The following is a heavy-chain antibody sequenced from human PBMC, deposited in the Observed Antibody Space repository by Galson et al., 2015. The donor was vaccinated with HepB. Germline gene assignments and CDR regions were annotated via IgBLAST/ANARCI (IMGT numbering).Heavy chain of an antibody. V-gene: IGHV6-1*01. D-gene: IGHD1-26*01. J-gene: IGHJ3*02. CDR3: ARDGWELQSFDI. CDR1: GDSVSSHSAV. CDR2: TYYRSKWYN. Sequence: CAISGDSVSSHSAVWNWIRQSPSRGLEWLGRTYYRSKWYNDYAVSVKSRITINPDTSKNQFSLQLNSVTPEDTAVYYCARDGWELQSFDIWGQGTMITVSS.